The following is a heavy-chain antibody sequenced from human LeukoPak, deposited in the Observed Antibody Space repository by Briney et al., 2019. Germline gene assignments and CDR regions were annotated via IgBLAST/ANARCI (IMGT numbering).Heavy chain of an antibody. D-gene: IGHD6-19*01. Sequence: QASETLSLTCAVYGGSFSGYYWSWIRQPPGKGLEWLGEINHSGSTNYSPSLKSRVTISVDTSKNQFSLMLSPVTAADTAVYYCARLHDGQSSGWYVGKYYFDYWGQGTPVTVSS. CDR3: ARLHDGQSSGWYVGKYYFDY. CDR2: INHSGST. V-gene: IGHV4-34*01. CDR1: GGSFSGYY. J-gene: IGHJ4*02.